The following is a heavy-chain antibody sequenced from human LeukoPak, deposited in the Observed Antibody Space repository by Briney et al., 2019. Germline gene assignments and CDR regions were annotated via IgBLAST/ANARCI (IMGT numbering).Heavy chain of an antibody. D-gene: IGHD1-26*01. CDR3: ARDRGSSRYFDY. V-gene: IGHV3-30-3*01. CDR1: GFTFSSYA. J-gene: IGHJ4*02. Sequence: GGSLRFSCAASGFTFSSYAMHWVRQAPGKGLEWVAVISYDGSNKYYADSVKGRFTISRDNSKNTLYLQMNSLRAEDTAVYYCARDRGSSRYFDYWGQGTLVTVSS. CDR2: ISYDGSNK.